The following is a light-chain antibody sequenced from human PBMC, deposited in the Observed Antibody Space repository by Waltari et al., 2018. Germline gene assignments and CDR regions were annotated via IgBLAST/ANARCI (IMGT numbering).Light chain of an antibody. V-gene: IGLV1-44*01. Sequence: QSVLTQPPSASGTPGKRVTIACSGSSSNIGSDTVTWYQQLPGTAPKLLISANNHRPSGVPDRVSGSKSGTSASLAISGLQSEDEADYYCTTWDDSLNGVVFGGGTKLTV. CDR2: ANN. CDR3: TTWDDSLNGVV. J-gene: IGLJ3*02. CDR1: SSNIGSDT.